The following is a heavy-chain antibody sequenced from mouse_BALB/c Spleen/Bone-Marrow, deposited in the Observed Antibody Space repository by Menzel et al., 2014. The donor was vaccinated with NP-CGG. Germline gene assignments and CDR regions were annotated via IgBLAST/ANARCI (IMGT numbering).Heavy chain of an antibody. CDR3: AREGNYYGSIAMDY. V-gene: IGHV1S81*02. Sequence: QVQLQQSGAELVKPGASVKLSCKASGYTFTSYWMHWVKQRPGRGLEWIGEINPSNGRTNYNEKFKSKATLTVDKSSCTAYMQLSSLTSEDSAVYYCAREGNYYGSIAMDYWGQGTSVTVSS. D-gene: IGHD1-1*01. J-gene: IGHJ4*01. CDR2: INPSNGRT. CDR1: GYTFTSYW.